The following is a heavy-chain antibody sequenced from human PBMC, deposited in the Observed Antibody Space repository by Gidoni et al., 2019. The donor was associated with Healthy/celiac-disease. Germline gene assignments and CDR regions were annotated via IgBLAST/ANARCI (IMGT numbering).Heavy chain of an antibody. CDR2: INPNSGGT. CDR3: ASLPLSAMAPLDAFDI. Sequence: QVQLVQSGAEVKKPGASVKVSCKASGYTFPGYYMHWVRQAPGQGLEWMGWINPNSGGTNYAQKFQGRVTMTRDTSISTAYMELSRLRSDDTAVYYCASLPLSAMAPLDAFDIWGQGTMVTVSS. D-gene: IGHD5-18*01. CDR1: GYTFPGYY. J-gene: IGHJ3*02. V-gene: IGHV1-2*02.